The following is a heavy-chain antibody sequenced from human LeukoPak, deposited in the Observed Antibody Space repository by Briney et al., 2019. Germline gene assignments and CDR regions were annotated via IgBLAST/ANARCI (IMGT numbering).Heavy chain of an antibody. D-gene: IGHD6-13*01. V-gene: IGHV1-69*06. Sequence: ASVKVSCEASGGTFSSYAISWVRQAPGQGLEWMGGIIPIFGTANYAQKFQGRVTITADKSTSIAYMELSSLRSEDTAVYYCAKAQQLVPYYFDYWGQGTLVTVSS. CDR3: AKAQQLVPYYFDY. CDR2: IIPIFGTA. J-gene: IGHJ4*02. CDR1: GGTFSSYA.